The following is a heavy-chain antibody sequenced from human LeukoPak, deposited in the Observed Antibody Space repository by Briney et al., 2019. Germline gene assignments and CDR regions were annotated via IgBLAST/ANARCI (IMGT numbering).Heavy chain of an antibody. J-gene: IGHJ3*02. V-gene: IGHV3-23*01. CDR1: GFTFSSYA. CDR2: ISVSGNT. D-gene: IGHD3-22*01. CDR3: AKYYYDSSGYRLDDAFDI. Sequence: GGSLRLSCAASGFTFSSYAMSWVRQGPGKGLEWVSAISVSGNTYHADSVKGRFTISRDNSKNTLYLQMNSLRAEDTAVYYCAKYYYDSSGYRLDDAFDIWGQGTMVTVSS.